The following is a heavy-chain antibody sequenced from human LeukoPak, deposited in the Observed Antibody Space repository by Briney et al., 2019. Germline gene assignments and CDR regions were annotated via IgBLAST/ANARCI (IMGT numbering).Heavy chain of an antibody. CDR2: IYYSGST. CDR3: ARLPLLYSGSYSFEY. V-gene: IGHV4-59*12. J-gene: IGHJ4*02. CDR1: GGSISSYY. D-gene: IGHD1-26*01. Sequence: PSETLSLTCTVSGGSISSYYWTWIRQPPGKGLEWIGYIYYSGSTNYNPSLKSRVTISVDTSKNQFSLKLSSVTAADTAVYYCARLPLLYSGSYSFEYWGQGTLVTVSS.